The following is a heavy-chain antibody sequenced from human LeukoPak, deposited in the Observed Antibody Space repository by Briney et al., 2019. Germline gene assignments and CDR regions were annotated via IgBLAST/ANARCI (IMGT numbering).Heavy chain of an antibody. J-gene: IGHJ4*02. V-gene: IGHV3-33*01. CDR2: IWYDGSNK. CDR1: GFTFSTYG. Sequence: PGRSLRLSCAASGFTFSTYGMHWVRQAPGKGLEWVAVIWYDGSNKYYADSVKGRFTISRDNSKNTLYLQMNSLRAEDTAMYYCARAVGPFDYWGQGTLVTVSS. CDR3: ARAVGPFDY.